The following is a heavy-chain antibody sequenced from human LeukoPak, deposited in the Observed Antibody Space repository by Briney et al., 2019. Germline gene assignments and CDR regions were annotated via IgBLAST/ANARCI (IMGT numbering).Heavy chain of an antibody. Sequence: ASVKVSCKVSGYTFTSYGISWVRQAPGQGLEWMGWISAYNGNTNYAQKLQGRVTMTTDTSTSTAYMELRSLRSDDTAVYYCARDGYYDRSGYYYGGGANYWGQGTLVTVSS. CDR1: GYTFTSYG. J-gene: IGHJ4*02. CDR2: ISAYNGNT. D-gene: IGHD3-22*01. CDR3: ARDGYYDRSGYYYGGGANY. V-gene: IGHV1-18*01.